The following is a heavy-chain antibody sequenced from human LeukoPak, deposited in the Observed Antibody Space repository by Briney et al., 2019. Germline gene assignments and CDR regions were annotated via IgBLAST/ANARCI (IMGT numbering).Heavy chain of an antibody. CDR2: MNANSGNT. CDR3: ARGVRRLRYCSSTSCSYYFDY. V-gene: IGHV1-8*01. J-gene: IGHJ4*02. Sequence: ASVKVSCKASGYTFTSYDINWVRQATGQGLEWMGWMNANSGNTGYAQKFQGRVTMTRNTSISTAYMELSSLRSEDTAVYYCARGVRRLRYCSSTSCSYYFDYWGQGTLVTDSS. CDR1: GYTFTSYD. D-gene: IGHD2-2*01.